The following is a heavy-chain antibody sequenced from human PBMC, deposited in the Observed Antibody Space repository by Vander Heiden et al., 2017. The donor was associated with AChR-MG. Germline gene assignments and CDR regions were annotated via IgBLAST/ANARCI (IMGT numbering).Heavy chain of an antibody. Sequence: VQLVESGGGVVQPGRSLRLSCAASGFTFSSYGMHWVRQAPGKGLEWVAVIWYDGSKKYYADSMKGRFTISRDDSKNTLFLQVNSLRAEDTAVYYCARDGGAPRGFDYWGQGTLVTVSS. J-gene: IGHJ4*02. V-gene: IGHV3-33*01. CDR3: ARDGGAPRGFDY. CDR1: GFTFSSYG. D-gene: IGHD3-16*01. CDR2: IWYDGSKK.